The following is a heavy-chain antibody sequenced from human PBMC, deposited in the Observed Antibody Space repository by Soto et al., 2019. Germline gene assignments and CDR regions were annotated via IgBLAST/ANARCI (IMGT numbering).Heavy chain of an antibody. CDR3: ARATRRNDVAFDI. J-gene: IGHJ3*02. Sequence: QVQLVESGGGVVQPGRSLRLSCAASGFTFSSYAMHWVRQAPGKGLEWVAVISYDGSNKYYADSVKGRFTISRDNSKNTLYLQMNSLRAEDTAVYYWARATRRNDVAFDIWGQGTMVTVSS. CDR1: GFTFSSYA. V-gene: IGHV3-30-3*01. CDR2: ISYDGSNK. D-gene: IGHD1-1*01.